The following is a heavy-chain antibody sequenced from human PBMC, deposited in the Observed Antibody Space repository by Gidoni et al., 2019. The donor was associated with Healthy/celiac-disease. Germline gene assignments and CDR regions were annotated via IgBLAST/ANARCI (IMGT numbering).Heavy chain of an antibody. CDR3: AREGSTIFGVVNTYGMDV. D-gene: IGHD3-3*01. Sequence: EVQLVESGGGLVQPGGSLRLSCAASGFTVSSTYMSWVRQAPGKGLEWVSVIYSGGSTYYADSVKGRFTISRDNSKNTLYLQMNSLRAEDTAVYYCAREGSTIFGVVNTYGMDVWGQGTTVTVSS. J-gene: IGHJ6*02. CDR2: IYSGGST. V-gene: IGHV3-66*01. CDR1: GFTVSSTY.